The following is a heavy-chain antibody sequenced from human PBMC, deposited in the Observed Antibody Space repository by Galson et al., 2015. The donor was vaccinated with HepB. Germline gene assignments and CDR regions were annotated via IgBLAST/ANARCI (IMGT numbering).Heavy chain of an antibody. D-gene: IGHD2-8*02. J-gene: IGHJ4*02. CDR1: GYTFSNFG. CDR2: ISANSGDT. Sequence: SVKVSCKASGYTFSNFGVSWVRQAPGQGLEWMGWISANSGDTKYAQKFQGRVTMTTDSSTNTAYMELRSLRSDDAAVYYCARVGGLLPTNIDFWGQGTLVTVSS. CDR3: ARVGGLLPTNIDF. V-gene: IGHV1-18*01.